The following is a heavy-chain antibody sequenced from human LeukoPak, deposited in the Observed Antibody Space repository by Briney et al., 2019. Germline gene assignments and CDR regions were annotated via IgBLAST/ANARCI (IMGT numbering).Heavy chain of an antibody. CDR3: ARHRDYYDT. D-gene: IGHD3-22*01. J-gene: IGHJ4*01. CDR1: GASINNNF. CDR2: IYSSGSA. V-gene: IGHV4-59*08. Sequence: SETLSLTCTVSGASINNNFWTWIRQPPRNGLEWIGSIYSSGSADYNPSLKRRVIISGDTSKNQISLNLTSVTAADTAVYFCARHRDYYDTWGHGTLVTVSS.